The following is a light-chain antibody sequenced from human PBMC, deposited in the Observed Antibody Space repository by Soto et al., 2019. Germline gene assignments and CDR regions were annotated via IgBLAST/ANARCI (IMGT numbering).Light chain of an antibody. V-gene: IGKV3-11*01. J-gene: IGKJ2*01. CDR1: WNVGSS. Sequence: FVLTQSPATLSLSPGERATLSCRASWNVGSSLARHQQKPGQAPRLLMYDASKRPTGIPARFSGSGSGTDFTLTISSLEAEDFAVYYCQNGRTFGQGTRLEIK. CDR3: QNGRT. CDR2: DAS.